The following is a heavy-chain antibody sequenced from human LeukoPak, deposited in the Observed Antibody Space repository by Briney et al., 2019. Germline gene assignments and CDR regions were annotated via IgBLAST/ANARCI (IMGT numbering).Heavy chain of an antibody. D-gene: IGHD2-2*01. J-gene: IGHJ4*02. Sequence: GGSLRLSCAASGFTFSSYEMNWVPQAPGKGLEWVSYISSSGSTIYYADSVKGRFTISRDNAKNSLYLQMNSLRAEDTAVYYCARASRPLRYWGQGTLVTVSS. CDR3: ARASRPLRY. V-gene: IGHV3-48*03. CDR1: GFTFSSYE. CDR2: ISSSGSTI.